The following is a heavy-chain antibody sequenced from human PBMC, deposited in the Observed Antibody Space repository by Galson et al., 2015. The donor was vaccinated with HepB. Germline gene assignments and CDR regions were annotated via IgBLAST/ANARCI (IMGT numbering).Heavy chain of an antibody. J-gene: IGHJ4*02. CDR2: ISWNSGSI. CDR1: GFTFGDYA. Sequence: SLRLSCAASGFTFGDYAMHWVRQAPGKGLEWVSGISWNSGSIGYAASVKGRFTISRDDAKNSLYLQMDSLRAEDTALYYCAKGISGGTYSGDDYWGQGTLVTVAS. CDR3: AKGISGGTYSGDDY. V-gene: IGHV3-9*01. D-gene: IGHD1-26*01.